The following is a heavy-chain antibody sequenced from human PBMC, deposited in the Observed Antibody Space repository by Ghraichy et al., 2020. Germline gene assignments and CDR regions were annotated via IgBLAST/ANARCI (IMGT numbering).Heavy chain of an antibody. CDR2: IYYRGTT. CDR3: ARAGFFNRLSLDIDS. V-gene: IGHV4-4*02. J-gene: IGHJ4*02. D-gene: IGHD3-16*02. CDR1: GGSISSSSW. Sequence: SETLSLTCAVSGGSISSSSWWTWVHQSPEKGLEWIGEIYYRGTTNYNPSLKRRVTVSLDKARDFFSLEMTSVTAADTGIYYCARAGFFNRLSLDIDSWGQGILVTVSS.